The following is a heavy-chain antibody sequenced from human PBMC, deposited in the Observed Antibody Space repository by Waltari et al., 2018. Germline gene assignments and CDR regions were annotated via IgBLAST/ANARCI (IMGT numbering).Heavy chain of an antibody. V-gene: IGHV3-48*03. J-gene: IGHJ6*03. Sequence: EVQVVESGGGLVQPGGSRRLSCEASGLPFSSYEMQWVRQAPGRGLEWISSIDNSGSTMYYADSVKGRFTISRDNAKSSLFLQMNSLRAEDTAVYYCARPSTEYYYYYYYMDVWGKGTTVTVS. CDR1: GLPFSSYE. CDR2: IDNSGSTM. CDR3: ARPSTEYYYYYYYMDV.